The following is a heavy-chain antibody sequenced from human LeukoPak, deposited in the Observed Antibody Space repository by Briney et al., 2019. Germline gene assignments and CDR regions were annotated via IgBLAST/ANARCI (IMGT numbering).Heavy chain of an antibody. Sequence: PGGSLRLSCAASGFTFSSCEMNWVRQAPGKGLEWVSYISSSGSTIYYADSVKGRFTISRDNAKNSLYLQMNSLRAEDTAVYYCARGCSGGSCYERVPMRFDPWGQGTLVTVSS. J-gene: IGHJ5*02. D-gene: IGHD2-15*01. CDR3: ARGCSGGSCYERVPMRFDP. CDR2: ISSSGSTI. V-gene: IGHV3-48*03. CDR1: GFTFSSCE.